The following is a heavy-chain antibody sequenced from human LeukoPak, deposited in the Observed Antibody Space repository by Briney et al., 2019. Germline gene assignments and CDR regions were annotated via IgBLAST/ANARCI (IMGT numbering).Heavy chain of an antibody. D-gene: IGHD5-24*01. CDR1: GGTFSSYA. Sequence: WASVNVSCKASGGTFSSYAISWVRQAPGQGLEWMGRTIPIFGIANYAQKFQGRVTITADKSTSTAYMELSSLRSEDTAVYYCAREIDGYNIYFDYWGQGTLVSVSS. V-gene: IGHV1-69*04. CDR2: TIPIFGIA. CDR3: AREIDGYNIYFDY. J-gene: IGHJ4*02.